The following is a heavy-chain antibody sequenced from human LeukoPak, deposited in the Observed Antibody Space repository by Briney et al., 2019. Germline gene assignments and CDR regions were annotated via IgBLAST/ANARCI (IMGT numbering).Heavy chain of an antibody. CDR1: GGSISSYY. CDR3: ARHADTRARDWFDP. CDR2: IYYSGST. V-gene: IGHV4-59*01. J-gene: IGHJ5*02. Sequence: SETLSLTCTVPGGSISSYYWSWIRQPPGKGLEWIGYIYYSGSTNYNPSLKSRVTISVDTSKNQFSLKLSSVTAADTAVYYCARHADTRARDWFDPWGQGTLVTVSS.